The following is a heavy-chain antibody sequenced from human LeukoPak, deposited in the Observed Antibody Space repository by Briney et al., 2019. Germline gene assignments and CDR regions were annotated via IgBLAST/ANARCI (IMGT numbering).Heavy chain of an antibody. Sequence: SEPLSLTCTVSGGSISSGDYYWIWIRQPPGQGLEWIGYIYYSGSNYYKPSLKRRVAISVDTPNNQFSLKRSSATAADTAVYYCAREVLEVGELSSFDYWGQGTLVTVSS. J-gene: IGHJ4*02. CDR1: GGSISSGDYY. CDR3: AREVLEVGELSSFDY. V-gene: IGHV4-30-4*08. CDR2: IYYSGSN. D-gene: IGHD3-10*01.